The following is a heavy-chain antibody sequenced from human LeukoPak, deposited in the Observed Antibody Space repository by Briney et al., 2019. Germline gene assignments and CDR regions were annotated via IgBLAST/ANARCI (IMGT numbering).Heavy chain of an antibody. CDR3: ARDGGHDFWSGSLDY. J-gene: IGHJ4*02. CDR1: GDSVSSNSAT. CDR2: IYYKSKWYN. D-gene: IGHD3-3*01. Sequence: SQTLSLTCAISGDSVSSNSATWNWIRQSPSRGLEWLGRIYYKSKWYNDYAVPVKSRISINPDTSKNQFSLHLNSVTPEDTAVYYCARDGGHDFWSGSLDYWGQGTLVTVSS. V-gene: IGHV6-1*01.